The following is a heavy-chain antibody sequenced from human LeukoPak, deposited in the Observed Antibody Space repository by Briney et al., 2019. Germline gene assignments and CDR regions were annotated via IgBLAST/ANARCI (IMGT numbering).Heavy chain of an antibody. J-gene: IGHJ4*02. CDR2: INPNSGDT. CDR3: ARDKGPIAVAGDY. V-gene: IGHV1-2*02. D-gene: IGHD6-19*01. Sequence: GASVKVSCKASGYIFTGYYIHWVRQAPGQGLEWMGWINPNSGDTSYAQKFQGRVTMTWDTSISTAYMELSRLTSDDTAVYYCARDKGPIAVAGDYWGQGTLVTVSS. CDR1: GYIFTGYY.